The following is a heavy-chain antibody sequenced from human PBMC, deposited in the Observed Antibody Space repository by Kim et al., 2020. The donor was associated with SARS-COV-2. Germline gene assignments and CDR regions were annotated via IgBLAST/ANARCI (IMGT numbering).Heavy chain of an antibody. V-gene: IGHV1-2*02. CDR1: GYTFTGYY. CDR3: ARELITMVRGVRDSLGY. CDR2: INPNSGGT. Sequence: SVKVSCKASGYTFTGYYMHWVRQAPGQGLEWMGWINPNSGGTNYAQKFQGRVTMTRDTSISTAYMELSRLRSDDTAVYYCARELITMVRGVRDSLGYWGQGTLVTVSS. J-gene: IGHJ4*02. D-gene: IGHD3-10*01.